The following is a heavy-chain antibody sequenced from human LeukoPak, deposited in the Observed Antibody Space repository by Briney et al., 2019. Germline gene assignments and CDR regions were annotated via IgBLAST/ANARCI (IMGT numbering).Heavy chain of an antibody. Sequence: KSGGSLRLSCAASGFTFSDYAMNWVRQAPGKGLEWVSSINGNGGSTYYAESVKGRFTISRGNSKNTLYLQMNSLRADDTAVYYCAKTPLSVAPGDFFDYWGQGTLVTVSS. J-gene: IGHJ4*02. V-gene: IGHV3-23*01. D-gene: IGHD6-19*01. CDR2: INGNGGST. CDR1: GFTFSDYA. CDR3: AKTPLSVAPGDFFDY.